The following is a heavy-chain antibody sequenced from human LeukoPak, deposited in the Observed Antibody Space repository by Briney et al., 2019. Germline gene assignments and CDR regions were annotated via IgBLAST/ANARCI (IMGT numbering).Heavy chain of an antibody. D-gene: IGHD3-22*01. V-gene: IGHV5-51*01. CDR1: GYSFTSYW. CDR2: IYPGDSDT. Sequence: GAPLKTSCRGSGYSFTSYWIGWVRQIPGKGLEWLEIIYPGDSDTRYSPSFQGQVPISADKPISTGYLQWSSLKASDTAMYYCARLVYYDSSGYSAAFDMWGEGTMVTVSS. CDR3: ARLVYYDSSGYSAAFDM. J-gene: IGHJ3*02.